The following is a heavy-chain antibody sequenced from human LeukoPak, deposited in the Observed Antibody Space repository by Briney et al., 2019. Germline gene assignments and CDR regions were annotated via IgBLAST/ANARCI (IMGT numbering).Heavy chain of an antibody. V-gene: IGHV3-23*01. J-gene: IGHJ4*02. CDR3: AKDIGIAAAGTFDY. CDR2: IISGGTT. D-gene: IGHD6-13*01. Sequence: PGGSLRLSCAASGFTFSSYAMSWVRQAPGKGLDWVSGIISGGTTYYADSVKGRFTISRDNSKNTLYLQMNSLRAEDTAVYYCAKDIGIAAAGTFDYWGQGTLVTVSS. CDR1: GFTFSSYA.